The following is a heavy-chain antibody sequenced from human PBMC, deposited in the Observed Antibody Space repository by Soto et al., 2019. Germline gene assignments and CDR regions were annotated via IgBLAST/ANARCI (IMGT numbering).Heavy chain of an antibody. J-gene: IGHJ4*02. CDR1: GGSISGSY. D-gene: IGHD6-19*01. CDR3: ARSVAVPGAHIDY. CDR2: VYYTGST. V-gene: IGHV4-59*01. Sequence: LSLTCSVSGGSISGSYWSWIRQSPGKGLEWLGYVYYTGSTNYSPSLRSRVSISVDTSKNEFSLRLSSVTAADTAVYFCARSVAVPGAHIDYWGQGXQVTVYS.